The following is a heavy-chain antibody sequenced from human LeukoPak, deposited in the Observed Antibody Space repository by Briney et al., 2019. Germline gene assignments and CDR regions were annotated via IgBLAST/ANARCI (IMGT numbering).Heavy chain of an antibody. V-gene: IGHV4-59*01. J-gene: IGHJ3*02. D-gene: IGHD5-24*01. CDR3: ARKGWLQYAFDI. CDR1: GGSISSYY. CDR2: IYYSGST. Sequence: SETLSLTCTVSGGSISSYYWSWIRQPPGKGLEWIGYIYYSGSTNYNPSLKSRVTISVDTSKNQFSLKLSSVTAADTTVYYCARKGWLQYAFDIWGQGTMVTVSS.